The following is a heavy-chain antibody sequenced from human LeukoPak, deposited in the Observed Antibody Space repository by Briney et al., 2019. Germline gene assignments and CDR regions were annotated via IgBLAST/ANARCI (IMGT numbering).Heavy chain of an antibody. Sequence: PSETLSLTCTVSGGSISSYYWSWIRQPPGKGLEWIGYIYYSGSTNYNPSLKSRVTMSVDTSKNQFSLKLSSVTAADTAVYYCAGDGYYYDSSGYYFDYWGQGTLVTVSS. CDR1: GGSISSYY. CDR3: AGDGYYYDSSGYYFDY. J-gene: IGHJ4*02. D-gene: IGHD3-22*01. V-gene: IGHV4-59*12. CDR2: IYYSGST.